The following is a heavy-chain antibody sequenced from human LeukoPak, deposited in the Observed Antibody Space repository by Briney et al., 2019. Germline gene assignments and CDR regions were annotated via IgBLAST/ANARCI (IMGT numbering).Heavy chain of an antibody. Sequence: GASAKVSCKASGYTFTSYAMNWVRQAPGQGLEWMGWINTNSGNPTYAQGFTGRFVFSLDSSVSTAYLQISSLKAEDTAVYYCAREMVVVPAAMSLGHYYYYMDVWGKGTTVTVSS. CDR1: GYTFTSYA. V-gene: IGHV7-4-1*02. CDR2: INTNSGNP. CDR3: AREMVVVPAAMSLGHYYYYMDV. J-gene: IGHJ6*03. D-gene: IGHD2-2*01.